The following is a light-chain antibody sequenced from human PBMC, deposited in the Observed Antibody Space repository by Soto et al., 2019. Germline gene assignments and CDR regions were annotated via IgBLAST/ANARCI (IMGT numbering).Light chain of an antibody. V-gene: IGKV1-27*01. J-gene: IGKJ1*01. CDR2: AAS. Sequence: DIQMTQSPSSLSASVGDRVTITCRASHGISTYLVWYQQKPGTVPKLLIFAASTLQSGVPSRFSGSGSGTDFTLTISSLQPEDVATYSCQNYNGAPWTFGQGTKVEIK. CDR1: HGISTY. CDR3: QNYNGAPWT.